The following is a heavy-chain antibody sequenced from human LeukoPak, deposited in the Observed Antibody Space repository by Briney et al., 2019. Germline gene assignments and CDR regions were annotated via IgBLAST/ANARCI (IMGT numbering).Heavy chain of an antibody. CDR1: DGPISSYY. Sequence: SETLSLTCTVSDGPISSYYWSWIRQPAGKGLEWIGRIYTSGSTNYNPSLKSRVTMSVDTSKNQFSLKLSSVTAADTAVYYCAREPTLLWFGVTYNWFDPWGQGTLVTVSS. J-gene: IGHJ5*02. D-gene: IGHD3-10*01. CDR3: AREPTLLWFGVTYNWFDP. CDR2: IYTSGST. V-gene: IGHV4-4*07.